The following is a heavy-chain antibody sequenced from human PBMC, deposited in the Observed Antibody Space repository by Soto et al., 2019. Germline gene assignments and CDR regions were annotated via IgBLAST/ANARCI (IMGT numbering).Heavy chain of an antibody. CDR3: AATVAVAGPQSYFDY. CDR1: GFTFSSYA. Sequence: QVQLVESGGGVVQPGRSLRLSCAASGFTFSSYAMHWVRQAPGKGLEWVAVISYDGSNKYYADSVKGRFTISRDNSKNTLYLQMKSLRAEDTAVYYCAATVAVAGPQSYFDYWGQGTLVTVSS. D-gene: IGHD6-19*01. J-gene: IGHJ4*02. CDR2: ISYDGSNK. V-gene: IGHV3-30-3*01.